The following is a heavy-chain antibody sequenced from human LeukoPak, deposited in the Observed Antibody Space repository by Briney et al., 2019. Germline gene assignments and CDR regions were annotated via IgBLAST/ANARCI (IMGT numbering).Heavy chain of an antibody. CDR2: IQPGDSNT. D-gene: IGHD2-2*01. V-gene: IGHV5-51*01. CDR1: GYSFTSYW. J-gene: IGHJ4*02. Sequence: GESLKISCKGSGYSFTSYWIGWVRQVPGKGLEWMGIIQPGDSNTGYSPSFQGQVTISADRSISTAYLQWSSLKASDTAMYYCARWPRGGTNCYFDFWGQGTLVAVSS. CDR3: ARWPRGGTNCYFDF.